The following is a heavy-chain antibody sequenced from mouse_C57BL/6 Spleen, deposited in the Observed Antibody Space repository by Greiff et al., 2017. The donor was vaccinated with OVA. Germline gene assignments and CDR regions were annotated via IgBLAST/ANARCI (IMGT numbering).Heavy chain of an antibody. CDR2: INPNNGGT. CDR3: ARDSPFAY. J-gene: IGHJ3*01. CDR1: GYTFTDYY. V-gene: IGHV1-26*01. Sequence: EVKLQQSGPELVKPGASVKISCKASGYTFTDYYMNWVKQSHGKSLEWIGDINPNNGGTSYNQKFKGKATLTVDKSSSTAYMELRSLTSEDSAVYYCARDSPFAYWGQGTLVTVSA.